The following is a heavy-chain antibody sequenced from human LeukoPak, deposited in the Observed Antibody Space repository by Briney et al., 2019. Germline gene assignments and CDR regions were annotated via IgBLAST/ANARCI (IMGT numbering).Heavy chain of an antibody. D-gene: IGHD3-9*01. CDR1: GGSISSSSYY. V-gene: IGHV4-39*07. J-gene: IGHJ3*02. Sequence: SETLSLTCTVSGGSISSSSYYWGWIRQPPGKGLEWIGSIYYSGSTYYNPSLKSRVTISVDTSKNQFSLKLSSVTAADTAMYYCASPDYDILTGYSDAFDIWGQGTMVTVSS. CDR3: ASPDYDILTGYSDAFDI. CDR2: IYYSGST.